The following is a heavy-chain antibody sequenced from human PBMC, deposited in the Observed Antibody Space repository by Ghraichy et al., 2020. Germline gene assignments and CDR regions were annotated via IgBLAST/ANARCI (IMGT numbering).Heavy chain of an antibody. V-gene: IGHV3-23*01. CDR1: GFIFKNYA. Sequence: GGSLRLSCAASGFIFKNYAMSWVRQAPGKGLEWVSAISGGSDNIYYADSVKGRFTISRDNSNHTVYLQMSGLRAEDTAVYYCAKWFTYFDYGGRGSLVTVAS. CDR3: AKWFTYFDY. J-gene: IGHJ4*02. CDR2: ISGGSDNI. D-gene: IGHD3-10*01.